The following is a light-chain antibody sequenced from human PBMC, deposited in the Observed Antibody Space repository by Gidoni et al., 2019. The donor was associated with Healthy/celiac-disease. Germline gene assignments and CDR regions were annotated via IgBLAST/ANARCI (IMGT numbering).Light chain of an antibody. J-gene: IGKJ1*01. CDR2: AAS. CDR3: QKYNSAPRWT. V-gene: IGKV1-27*01. CDR1: QVISNY. Sequence: DIQMTQSPSSLSASVGDRVTITCRASQVISNYLAWYQQKPGKVPKLLIYAASTLQSGVPPRFSGSGSGTDFTLTISSLQPEDVATYYCQKYNSAPRWTFGQGTKVEIK.